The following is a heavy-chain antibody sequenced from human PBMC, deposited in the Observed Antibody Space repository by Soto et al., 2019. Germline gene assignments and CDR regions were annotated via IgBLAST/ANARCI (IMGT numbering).Heavy chain of an antibody. J-gene: IGHJ4*02. CDR1: GFTFSSYA. V-gene: IGHV3-23*01. Sequence: GGSLRLSCAASGFTFSSYAMSWVRQAPGKGLEWVSAISGSGGSTYYADSVKGRFTISRDNSENTVFLQMNSLRGEDTAVYYCAKEGGTLGTSASYGFDYWGQGSRVTVSS. CDR2: ISGSGGST. D-gene: IGHD3-16*01. CDR3: AKEGGTLGTSASYGFDY.